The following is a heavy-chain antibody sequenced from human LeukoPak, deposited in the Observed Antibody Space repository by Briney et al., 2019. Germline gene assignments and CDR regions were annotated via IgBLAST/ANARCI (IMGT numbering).Heavy chain of an antibody. D-gene: IGHD3-10*01. J-gene: IGHJ3*02. V-gene: IGHV3-21*01. CDR2: ISSSSSYI. CDR1: GFPFSSHL. Sequence: PGGSLRLSCAASGFPFSSHLMSWVRQAPGKGLEWVSSISSSSSYIYYADSVKGRFTISRDNAKNSLYLQMNSLRAEDTAVYYCAKDAAGFGDQAFDIWGQGTMVTVSS. CDR3: AKDAAGFGDQAFDI.